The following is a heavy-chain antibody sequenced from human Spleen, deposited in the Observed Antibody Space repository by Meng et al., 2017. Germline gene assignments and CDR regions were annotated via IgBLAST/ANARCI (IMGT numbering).Heavy chain of an antibody. V-gene: IGHV1-2*06. Sequence: VSVKVSCKASGYTFTGYYMHWVRQAPGQGLEWMGRINPNSGGTNYAQKFQGRVTMTRDTSISTAYMELSRLRSDDTAVYYCARAEFTVVVAATYPYGMDVWGQGTTVTVSS. CDR3: ARAEFTVVVAATYPYGMDV. J-gene: IGHJ6*02. D-gene: IGHD2-15*01. CDR1: GYTFTGYY. CDR2: INPNSGGT.